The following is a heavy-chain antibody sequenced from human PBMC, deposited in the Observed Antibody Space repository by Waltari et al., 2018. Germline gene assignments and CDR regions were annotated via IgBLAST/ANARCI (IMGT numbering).Heavy chain of an antibody. D-gene: IGHD3-10*02. J-gene: IGHJ3*02. V-gene: IGHV4-39*07. Sequence: QLQLQESGPGLVKPSETLSLTCTVSGGSISSSSYYWGWIRQPPGKGLEWIGSIYYSGSTYYNPSLKSRVTISVDTSKNQFSLKPSSVTAADTAVYYCARLRIVRDNAFDIWGQGTMVTVSS. CDR2: IYYSGST. CDR3: ARLRIVRDNAFDI. CDR1: GGSISSSSYY.